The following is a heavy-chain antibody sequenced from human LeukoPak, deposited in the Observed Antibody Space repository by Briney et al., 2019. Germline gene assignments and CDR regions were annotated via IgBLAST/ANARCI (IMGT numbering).Heavy chain of an antibody. CDR1: GYTFTNYH. V-gene: IGHV1-46*01. J-gene: IGHJ3*02. CDR3: ARATWYGGNPSGAFDI. Sequence: ASVKVSCKASGYTFTNYHLHWVRQAPGQGLEWMGITNPSGGSTSYAQKFQDRVTMTRDTSTSTVYMELNSLRSEDMAVYYCARATWYGGNPSGAFDIWGQGTMVTVSS. D-gene: IGHD4/OR15-4a*01. CDR2: TNPSGGST.